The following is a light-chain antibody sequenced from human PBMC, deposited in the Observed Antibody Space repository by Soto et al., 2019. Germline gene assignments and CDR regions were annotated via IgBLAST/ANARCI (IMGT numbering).Light chain of an antibody. CDR3: QHFRAFPIT. CDR1: HDISNL. V-gene: IGKV1-9*01. J-gene: IGKJ5*01. CDR2: AAS. Sequence: DIQMTQSPSSLSAFVGDRVTITCRASHDISNLLAWYQQKPGKAPKVLIYAASTLQSGVPSRFSGSGSGTDFTLTISSLQPEDFATYYCQHFRAFPITFGQGTRLEIK.